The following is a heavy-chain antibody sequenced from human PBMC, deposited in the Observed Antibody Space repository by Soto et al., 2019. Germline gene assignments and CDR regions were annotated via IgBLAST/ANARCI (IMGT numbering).Heavy chain of an antibody. CDR2: IIPIFGTI. J-gene: IGHJ4*02. CDR1: GGTFSSDA. D-gene: IGHD3-22*01. V-gene: IGHV1-69*06. CDR3: ARDKSADSSGYLYYFDY. Sequence: SVKVSCKPSGGTFSSDAITWVRQAPGQGLEWMGGIIPIFGTINYAQKFQGRVTITADKSTTTAYMELSSLRSEDTAVYYCARDKSADSSGYLYYFDYWGQGTRVTV.